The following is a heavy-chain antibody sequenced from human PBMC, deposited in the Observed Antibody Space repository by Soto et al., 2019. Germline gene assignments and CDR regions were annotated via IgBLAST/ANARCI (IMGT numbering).Heavy chain of an antibody. J-gene: IGHJ6*03. Sequence: GGSLRLSCAASGFTFSSYAMSWVRQAPGKGLEWVSAISGSGGSTYYADSVKGRFTISRDNSKNTLYLQMNSLRAEDTAVYYCAKGSWFGELYYYYMDVWGKGTTVTVSS. D-gene: IGHD3-10*01. V-gene: IGHV3-23*01. CDR1: GFTFSSYA. CDR3: AKGSWFGELYYYYMDV. CDR2: ISGSGGST.